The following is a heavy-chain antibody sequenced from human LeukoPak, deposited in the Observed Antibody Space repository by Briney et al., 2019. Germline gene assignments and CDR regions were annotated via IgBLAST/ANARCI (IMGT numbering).Heavy chain of an antibody. J-gene: IGHJ4*02. CDR2: IYYSGST. CDR3: ARVTGWYGVYYYFDY. V-gene: IGHV4-59*01. Sequence: PSETLSLTCTVSGGSISSYYWGWIRQPPGKGLEWIGYIYYSGSTNYNPSLKSRVTISVDTSKNQFSLKLSSVTAADTAVYYCARVTGWYGVYYYFDYWGQGTLVTVSS. CDR1: GGSISSYY. D-gene: IGHD6-19*01.